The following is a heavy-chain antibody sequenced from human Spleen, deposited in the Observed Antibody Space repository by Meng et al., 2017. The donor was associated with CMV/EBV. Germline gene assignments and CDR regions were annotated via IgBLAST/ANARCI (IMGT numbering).Heavy chain of an antibody. J-gene: IGHJ4*02. CDR2: INPNTGST. V-gene: IGHV1-8*01. Sequence: ASVKVSCKTSGYTFTNNDINWVRQATGQGLEWMGWINPNTGSTAFIEKLQGRLTMTRNISISTAYLELSSLTSEDTAVYYCARNRADGDYNSHWGQGTLVTVSS. CDR3: ARNRADGDYNSH. CDR1: GYTFTNND. D-gene: IGHD4-17*01.